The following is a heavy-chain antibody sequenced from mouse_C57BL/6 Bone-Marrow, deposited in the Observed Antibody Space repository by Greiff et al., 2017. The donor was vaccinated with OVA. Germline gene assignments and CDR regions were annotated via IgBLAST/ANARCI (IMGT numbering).Heavy chain of an antibody. CDR2: ISGGGGNT. CDR1: GFTFSSYT. CDR3: ARLIYYDFSFDY. V-gene: IGHV5-9*01. J-gene: IGHJ2*01. Sequence: DVKLVESGGGLVKPGGSLKLSCAASGFTFSSYTMSWVRQTPEKRLEWVATISGGGGNTYYPDSVKGRFTISRDNAKNTLYLQMSSLRSEDTALYYCARLIYYDFSFDYWGQGTTLTVSS. D-gene: IGHD2-4*01.